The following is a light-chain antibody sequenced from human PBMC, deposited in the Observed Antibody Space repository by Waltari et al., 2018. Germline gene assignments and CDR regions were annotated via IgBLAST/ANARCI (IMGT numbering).Light chain of an antibody. CDR3: QSYDGSLRAVV. Sequence: QSVLTQPPSASGPPGQRGTTPCTRISSNIGARYHLQPYHHLPGTAPNPPIYDYTDRPAGVPDRFSGSRSGTSASLAITGLQPEDEADYFCQSYDGSLRAVVFGGGTKLT. CDR2: DYT. V-gene: IGLV1-40*01. CDR1: SSNIGARYH. J-gene: IGLJ2*01.